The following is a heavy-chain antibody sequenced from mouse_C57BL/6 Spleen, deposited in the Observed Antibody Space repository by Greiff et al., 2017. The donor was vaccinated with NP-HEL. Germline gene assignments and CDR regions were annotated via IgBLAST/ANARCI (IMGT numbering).Heavy chain of an antibody. V-gene: IGHV3-6*01. J-gene: IGHJ1*03. Sequence: EVQLQQSGPGLVKPSQSLSLTCSVTGYSITSGYYWNWIRQFPGNKLEWMGYISYDGSNNYNPSLKNRISITRDTSKNQFFLKLNSVTTEDTATYYCARGYGSSYEWYFDVWGTGTTVTVSS. CDR2: ISYDGSN. D-gene: IGHD1-1*01. CDR1: GYSITSGYY. CDR3: ARGYGSSYEWYFDV.